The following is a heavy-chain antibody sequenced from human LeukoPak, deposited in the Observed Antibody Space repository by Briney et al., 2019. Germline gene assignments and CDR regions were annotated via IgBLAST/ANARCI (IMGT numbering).Heavy chain of an antibody. CDR1: GYTFTSYG. CDR3: ASTPLTPWENWFDP. J-gene: IGHJ5*02. CDR2: ISAYNGNT. V-gene: IGHV1-18*01. Sequence: SVKVSCKASGYTFTSYGISWVRQAPGQGLEWMGWISAYNGNTNYAQKLQGRVTMTTDTSTSTAYMELRSLRSDDTAVYYCASTPLTPWENWFDPWGQGTLVTVSS. D-gene: IGHD3-9*01.